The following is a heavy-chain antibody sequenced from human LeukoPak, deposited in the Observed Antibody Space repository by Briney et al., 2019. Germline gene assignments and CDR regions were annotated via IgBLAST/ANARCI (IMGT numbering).Heavy chain of an antibody. V-gene: IGHV3-21*01. J-gene: IGHJ4*02. D-gene: IGHD5-18*01. CDR1: GFTFSSYS. CDR3: ARDPEVRKDTASDY. CDR2: ISSSSSYI. Sequence: GSLRLSCAASGFTFSSYSMNWVRQAPGKGLEWVSSISSSSSYIYYADSVKGRFTISRDNAKNSLYLQMNSLRAEDTAVYYCARDPEVRKDTASDYWGQGTLVTVSS.